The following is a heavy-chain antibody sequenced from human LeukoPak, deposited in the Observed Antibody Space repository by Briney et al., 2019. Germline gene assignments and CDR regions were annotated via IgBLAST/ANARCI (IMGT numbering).Heavy chain of an antibody. Sequence: SFXXXYXXWXRXXXXRXLDLIGEINHSARTYYTPSLNSRVTISEDTSKNQFSLKLSSVTAADAAVYHCARGVRIADYWGQGTLVTVSS. CDR1: SFXXXY. V-gene: IGHV4-34*01. CDR3: ARGVRIADY. D-gene: IGHD6-13*01. J-gene: IGHJ4*02. CDR2: INHSART.